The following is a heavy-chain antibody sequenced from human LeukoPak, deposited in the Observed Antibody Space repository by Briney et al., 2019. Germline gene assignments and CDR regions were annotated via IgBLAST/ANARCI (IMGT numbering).Heavy chain of an antibody. CDR3: AKEDGTVVVSTFGD. J-gene: IGHJ4*02. D-gene: IGHD3-22*01. Sequence: GGSLRLSCAASGFNFRTYGMHWVRQAPGKGLEWVAFIQFDESSKNYADSVKGRFTISRDNSKNTVYLQVNSLRAEDAAVYYCAKEDGTVVVSTFGDWGQGTLVTVSS. CDR1: GFNFRTYG. V-gene: IGHV3-30*02. CDR2: IQFDESSK.